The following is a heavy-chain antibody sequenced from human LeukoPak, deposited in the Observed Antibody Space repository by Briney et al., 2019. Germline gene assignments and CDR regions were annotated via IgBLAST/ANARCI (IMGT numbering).Heavy chain of an antibody. CDR1: GGSISSSSYY. Sequence: SETLSLTCTVSGGSISSSSYYWSWIRQPPGKGLEWIGYIYYSGSTNYNPSLKSRVTISVDTSKNQFSLKLSSVTAADTAVYYCASSRDKYWYFDLWGRGTLVTVSS. D-gene: IGHD2-15*01. J-gene: IGHJ2*01. CDR2: IYYSGST. CDR3: ASSRDKYWYFDL. V-gene: IGHV4-61*01.